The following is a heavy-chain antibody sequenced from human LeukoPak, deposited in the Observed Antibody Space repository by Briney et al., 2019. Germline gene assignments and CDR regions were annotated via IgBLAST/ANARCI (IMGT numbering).Heavy chain of an antibody. D-gene: IGHD2-2*01. CDR2: INHSGST. CDR1: GGSFSGYY. J-gene: IGHJ6*02. V-gene: IGHV4-34*01. CDR3: ARVPRVYQLLGPWDV. Sequence: SETLSLTCAVYGGSFSGYYWSWIRQPPGKGLEWIGEINHSGSTNYNPSLKSRVTISVDTSMNQFSLKLSSVTAADTAVYYCARVPRVYQLLGPWDVWGQGTTVTVSS.